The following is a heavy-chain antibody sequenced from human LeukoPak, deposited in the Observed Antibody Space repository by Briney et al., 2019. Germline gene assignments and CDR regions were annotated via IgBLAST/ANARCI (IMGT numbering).Heavy chain of an antibody. V-gene: IGHV3-13*05. CDR1: GFTFSSFD. CDR3: ARATRYRTSSDPPDRAFDI. D-gene: IGHD6-6*01. J-gene: IGHJ3*02. Sequence: GGSLRLSCAASGFTFSSFDMHWVRHATGKGLEWVSAVGTAGDPYYPASAKGRFTISRENAKNSLYLQMNSLRAGDTAVYYCARATRYRTSSDPPDRAFDIWGQGIMVTVSS. CDR2: VGTAGDP.